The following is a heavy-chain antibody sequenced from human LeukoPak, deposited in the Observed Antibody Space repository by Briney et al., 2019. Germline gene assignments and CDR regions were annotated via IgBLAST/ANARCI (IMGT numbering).Heavy chain of an antibody. J-gene: IGHJ4*02. D-gene: IGHD6-19*01. Sequence: GGSLRLSCVVSGFTFSSYSMSWVRQAPGKGLEWVAVISYDGSNKYYADSVKGRFTISRDNSKNTLYLQMNSLRAEDTAVYYCARDRIAVAKYYFDYWGQGTLVTVSS. CDR1: GFTFSSYS. CDR3: ARDRIAVAKYYFDY. V-gene: IGHV3-30*03. CDR2: ISYDGSNK.